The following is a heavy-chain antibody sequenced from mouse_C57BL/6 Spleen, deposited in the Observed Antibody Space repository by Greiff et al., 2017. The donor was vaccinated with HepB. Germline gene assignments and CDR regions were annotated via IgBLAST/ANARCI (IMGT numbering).Heavy chain of an antibody. Sequence: QVQLKESGAELVKPGASVKLSCKASGYTFTEYTIHWVKQRSGQGLEWIGWFYPGSGSIKYNEKFKDKATLTADKSSSTVYMELSRLTSEYSAVYFCARHEDPLSSYGYFDVWGTGTTVTVSS. CDR3: ARHEDPLSSYGYFDV. J-gene: IGHJ1*03. CDR1: GYTFTEYT. D-gene: IGHD1-1*01. V-gene: IGHV1-62-2*01. CDR2: FYPGSGSI.